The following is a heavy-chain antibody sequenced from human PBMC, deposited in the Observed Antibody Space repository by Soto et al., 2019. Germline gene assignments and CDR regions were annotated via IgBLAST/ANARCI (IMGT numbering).Heavy chain of an antibody. CDR1: GGSFSGYY. J-gene: IGHJ4*01. D-gene: IGHD6-6*01. V-gene: IGHV4-34*01. Sequence: SETLSLTCAVYGGSFSGYYWSWIRQSPGKGLEWIGDINHSGSTNYNPSLKSRVTISVDTSKNQFSLNLISVTAADTAVYYCARPYSVAATYYFDNWGHGTLVTVSS. CDR2: INHSGST. CDR3: ARPYSVAATYYFDN.